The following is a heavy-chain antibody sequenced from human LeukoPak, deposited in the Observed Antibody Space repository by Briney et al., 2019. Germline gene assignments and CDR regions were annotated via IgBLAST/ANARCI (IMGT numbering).Heavy chain of an antibody. D-gene: IGHD4-17*01. CDR2: ISAYNGNT. J-gene: IGHJ6*03. CDR1: GYTFTSYG. Sequence: PEASVKVSCKASGYTFTSYGISWVRQAPGQGLEWMGWISAYNGNTSYAQKLQGRVTMTTDTSTSTAYMELRSLRSDDTAVYYCARDLREGEYPPLYYMDVWGKGTTVTVSS. V-gene: IGHV1-18*01. CDR3: ARDLREGEYPPLYYMDV.